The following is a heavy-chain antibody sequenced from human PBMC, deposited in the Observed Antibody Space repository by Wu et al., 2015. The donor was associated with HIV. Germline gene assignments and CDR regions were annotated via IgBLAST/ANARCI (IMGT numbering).Heavy chain of an antibody. J-gene: IGHJ4*02. CDR1: GYSFSVYL. V-gene: IGHV1-2*02. CDR3: VGRQKYTYGQDGDFDY. Sequence: LVQSGAEVKKPGASVKVSCKTSGYSFSVYLIHWVRQAPGQGLEWMGWINPNTGDTNSAQKFQGRVTMTRDMSINTAYMELTRLRSDDTAIYYCVGRQKYTYGQDGDFDYWAQGMLVTVSS. D-gene: IGHD3-16*01. CDR2: INPNTGDT.